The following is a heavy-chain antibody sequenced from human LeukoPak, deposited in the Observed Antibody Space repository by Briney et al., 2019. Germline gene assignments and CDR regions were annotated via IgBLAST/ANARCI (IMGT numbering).Heavy chain of an antibody. J-gene: IGHJ4*02. V-gene: IGHV4-39*01. Sequence: SETLSLTCIVSGASISSDYWSWIRQPPGKGLEWIGSIYYSGNTYYNASLKSQVSISIDTSKNQFSLRLTSVTAADTAVYYCARQTGSGLFILPGGQGTLVTVSS. CDR2: IYYSGNT. CDR3: ARQTGSGLFILP. CDR1: GASISSDY. D-gene: IGHD3/OR15-3a*01.